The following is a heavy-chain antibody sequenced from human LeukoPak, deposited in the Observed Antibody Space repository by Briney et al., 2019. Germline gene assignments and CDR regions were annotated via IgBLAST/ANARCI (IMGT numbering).Heavy chain of an antibody. CDR1: GFTFSSYA. D-gene: IGHD2-2*01. CDR2: INGSGGST. J-gene: IGHJ6*02. CDR3: AKGLDCSSTSCYYYGMDV. V-gene: IGHV3-23*01. Sequence: GGSLRLSCAASGFTFSSYAMSWVRQAPGKGLDWVSAINGSGGSTYYADSVKGRFTISRDNSKNTLYLQMNSLRAEDTAVYYCAKGLDCSSTSCYYYGMDVWGQGTTVTVSS.